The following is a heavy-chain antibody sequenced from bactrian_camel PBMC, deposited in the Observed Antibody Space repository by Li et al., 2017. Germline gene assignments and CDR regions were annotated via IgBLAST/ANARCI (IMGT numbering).Heavy chain of an antibody. CDR3: AAEPRQHESCVGSVVAIWAFGT. Sequence: DVQLVESGGGLVQPGESLRLSCEASGFVFSSYAMTWVRQAPGKGLEWVSAIDGNGRYTYYADSVKGRFTISQDNSKNTVYLQMNSLKPEDTAIYYCAAEPRQHESCVGSVVAIWAFGTTGQGTQVTVS. CDR1: GFVFSSYA. V-gene: IGHV3S40*01. D-gene: IGHD6*01. J-gene: IGHJ6*01. CDR2: IDGNGRYT.